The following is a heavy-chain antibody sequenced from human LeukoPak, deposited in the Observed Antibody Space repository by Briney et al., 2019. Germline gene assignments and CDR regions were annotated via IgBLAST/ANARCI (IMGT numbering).Heavy chain of an antibody. CDR1: GFTFSSYG. CDR3: ARSPSMVKNYYYGMDV. D-gene: IGHD5-18*01. V-gene: IGHV3-48*03. J-gene: IGHJ6*02. Sequence: GGSLRLSCVVSGFTFSSYGMNWVRQAPGKGLEWVSYISSSGSTIYYADSVKGRFTISRDNAKNSLYLQMNSLRAEDTAVYYCARSPSMVKNYYYGMDVWGQGTTVTVSS. CDR2: ISSSGSTI.